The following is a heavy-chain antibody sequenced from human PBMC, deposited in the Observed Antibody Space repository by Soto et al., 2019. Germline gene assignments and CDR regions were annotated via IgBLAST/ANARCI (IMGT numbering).Heavy chain of an antibody. CDR2: ISRSGGDT. D-gene: IGHD3-10*01. CDR1: GFTFSNYG. V-gene: IGHV3-23*01. CDR3: AKASYYHGSGNYFSFDY. J-gene: IGHJ4*02. Sequence: EVQLLESGGGLVQPGGSLRLSCAASGFTFSNYGMSWVRQAPGKGLEWVSSISRSGGDTYYADSVKGRFTISRDNSKNTLYLQMNRLTADDTAVYYCAKASYYHGSGNYFSFDYWGQGTLVTVSS.